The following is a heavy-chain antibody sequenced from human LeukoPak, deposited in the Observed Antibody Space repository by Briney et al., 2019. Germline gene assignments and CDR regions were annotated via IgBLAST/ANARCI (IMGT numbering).Heavy chain of an antibody. V-gene: IGHV1-2*02. CDR3: ARVLFNSGYNY. D-gene: IGHD3-9*01. J-gene: IGHJ4*02. CDR1: GSTFTGAY. Sequence: ASVKVSCKTSGSTFTGAYMHWVRQAPGQGLEWMGWVNPNSGETKFAQKFQGRVTMTRDTSIRTVYMDLGGLRSDDTAVYYCARVLFNSGYNYWGQGSLVTVSS. CDR2: VNPNSGET.